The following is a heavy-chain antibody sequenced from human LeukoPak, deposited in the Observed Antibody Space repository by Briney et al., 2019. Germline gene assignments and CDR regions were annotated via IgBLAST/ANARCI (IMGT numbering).Heavy chain of an antibody. CDR2: ISGSGGNT. V-gene: IGHV3-23*01. D-gene: IGHD1-14*01. CDR3: AKRYNTGLDP. J-gene: IGHJ5*02. CDR1: GFPFSDRY. Sequence: GGSLRLSCAAAGFPFSDRYMSWIRQAPGKGLEWVSDISGSGGNTYYAASVKGRFTISGDNSKNTLYLQMNSLRVEDTAVYYCAKRYNTGLDPWGQGTLVTVSS.